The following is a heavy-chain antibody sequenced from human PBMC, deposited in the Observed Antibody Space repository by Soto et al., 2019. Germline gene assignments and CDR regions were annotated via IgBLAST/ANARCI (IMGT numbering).Heavy chain of an antibody. J-gene: IGHJ4*02. CDR3: ARRVHYYGSGTEPNFDY. CDR1: GYSFTSYW. Sequence: EVQLVQSGAEVKKPGESLRISCKGSGYSFTSYWISWVRQMPGKGLEWMGRIDPSDSYTNYSPSFQGHVTISADKSISTAYLQWSSLKASDTAMYYCARRVHYYGSGTEPNFDYWGQGTLVTVSS. D-gene: IGHD3-10*01. CDR2: IDPSDSYT. V-gene: IGHV5-10-1*03.